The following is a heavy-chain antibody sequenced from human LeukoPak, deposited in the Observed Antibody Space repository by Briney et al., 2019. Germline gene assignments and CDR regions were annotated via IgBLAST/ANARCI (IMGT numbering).Heavy chain of an antibody. CDR3: AGVLGKAEYFQH. Sequence: PGGSLRLSCAASGEFFRVDWMRWVRQAPGKGLEWVANIKQDGSEKYYVDSVKGRFTISRDNAKNSLYLQINSLRAEDTAVYYCAGVLGKAEYFQHWGQGTLVTVSS. CDR2: IKQDGSEK. V-gene: IGHV3-7*01. CDR1: GEFFRVDW. J-gene: IGHJ1*01. D-gene: IGHD4-23*01.